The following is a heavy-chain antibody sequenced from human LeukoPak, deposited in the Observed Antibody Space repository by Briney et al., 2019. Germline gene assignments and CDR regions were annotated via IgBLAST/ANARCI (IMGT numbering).Heavy chain of an antibody. V-gene: IGHV1-2*02. J-gene: IGHJ6*03. Sequence: ASVKVSCKASGYTFTGYYMHWVRQTPGQGLEWMGWINPNSGGTNYAQKFQGRVTMTRDTSISTAYMELSRLRSDDTAVYYCARGDYYYYYYMDVWGKGTTVTISS. CDR2: INPNSGGT. CDR1: GYTFTGYY. CDR3: ARGDYYYYYYMDV.